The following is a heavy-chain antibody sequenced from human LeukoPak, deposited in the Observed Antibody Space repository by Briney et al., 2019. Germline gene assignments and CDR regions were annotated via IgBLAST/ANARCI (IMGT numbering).Heavy chain of an antibody. CDR2: ISGSGGST. J-gene: IGHJ6*02. V-gene: IGHV3-23*01. D-gene: IGHD4-17*01. Sequence: GGSLRLSCAASGFTFSSYTMSWVRQAPGKGLEWVSAISGSGGSTYYADSVKGRFTISRDNSKNTLYLQMNSLRAEDTAVYYCAKEDDYGDYYYGMDVWGQGTTVTVSS. CDR1: GFTFSSYT. CDR3: AKEDDYGDYYYGMDV.